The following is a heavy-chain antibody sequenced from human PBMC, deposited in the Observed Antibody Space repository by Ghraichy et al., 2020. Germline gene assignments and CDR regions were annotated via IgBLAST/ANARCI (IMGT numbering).Heavy chain of an antibody. D-gene: IGHD1-26*01. J-gene: IGHJ6*03. Sequence: ASVKVSCRASGYTITSYDINWVRQAAGQGLEWMGWMNPNTGNTDYAPEFQGRVTMTRDASISTAYMELSSLRSDDTAVYYCARGPIGSPDYYMDVWGRGTTVTVSS. V-gene: IGHV1-8*01. CDR3: ARGPIGSPDYYMDV. CDR2: MNPNTGNT. CDR1: GYTITSYD.